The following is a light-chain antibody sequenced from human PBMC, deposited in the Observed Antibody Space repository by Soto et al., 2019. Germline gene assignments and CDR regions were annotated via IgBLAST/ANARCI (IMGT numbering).Light chain of an antibody. CDR2: GAS. Sequence: GMRLSASTLSGSPGARASLSGRASQSVSSNVAWYQQKPGQAPRLLIYGASTRDTGIPARFSGSGSGTEFTLTISSRQSEDFAVSDCQQYNTWPRTFGQGNNV. CDR1: QSVSSN. CDR3: QQYNTWPRT. J-gene: IGKJ1*01. V-gene: IGKV3-15*01.